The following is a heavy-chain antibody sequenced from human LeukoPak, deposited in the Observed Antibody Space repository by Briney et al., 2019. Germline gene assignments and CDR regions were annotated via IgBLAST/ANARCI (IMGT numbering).Heavy chain of an antibody. Sequence: PSETLSLTCTVSGYSISSGYYWGWIRQPPGKGLEWIGSIYHSGSTYYNPSLKSRVTISVDTSKNQFSLKLSSVTAADTAVYYCARSPTQWPQATYYFDYWGQGTLVTVSS. CDR3: ARSPTQWPQATYYFDY. V-gene: IGHV4-38-2*02. J-gene: IGHJ4*02. D-gene: IGHD6-19*01. CDR2: IYHSGST. CDR1: GYSISSGYY.